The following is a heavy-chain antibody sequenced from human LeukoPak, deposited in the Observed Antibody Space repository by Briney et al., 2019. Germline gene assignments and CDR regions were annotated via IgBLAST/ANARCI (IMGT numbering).Heavy chain of an antibody. CDR2: ISDRGST. CDR1: GGSISSYY. J-gene: IGHJ4*02. D-gene: IGHD1-26*01. Sequence: PSETLSLTCTVSGGSISSYYWSWVREFPGKGLEWIGDISDRGSTNYSPSLQSRVTISVDTSKNNFFLILSSVTAADTAVYYCARRGGTVVGATRYHYWYFDTWGQGTLVTVSS. CDR3: ARRGGTVVGATRYHYWYFDT. V-gene: IGHV4-59*08.